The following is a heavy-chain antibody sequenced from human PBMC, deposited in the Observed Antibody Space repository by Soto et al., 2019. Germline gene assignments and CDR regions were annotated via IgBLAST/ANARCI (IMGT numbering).Heavy chain of an antibody. Sequence: ASVKVSCKASGGTFSSYAISWVRQAPGQGLEWMGGIIPIFGTANYAQKFQGRVTITADESTSTAYMELSSLRSEDTAVYYCARTSSGFGRPFDYWGQGTLVTVSS. CDR1: GGTFSSYA. D-gene: IGHD6-19*01. J-gene: IGHJ4*02. CDR3: ARTSSGFGRPFDY. V-gene: IGHV1-69*13. CDR2: IIPIFGTA.